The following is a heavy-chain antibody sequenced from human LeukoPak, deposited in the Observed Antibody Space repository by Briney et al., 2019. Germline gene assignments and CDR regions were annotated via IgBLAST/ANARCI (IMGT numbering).Heavy chain of an antibody. V-gene: IGHV3-23*05. D-gene: IGHD5-12*01. J-gene: IGHJ5*02. CDR2: IGSDNKP. CDR1: GFTFSAYA. Sequence: GGSLRLSCEASGFTFSAYAMTWVRQAPGKGLEWVSSIGSDNKPHYSESVKGRFAISRDNSKSMLFLQLNSLRAEDTALYYCARGGRTSDSGYDSNWFDPWGQGTLVTVSS. CDR3: ARGGRTSDSGYDSNWFDP.